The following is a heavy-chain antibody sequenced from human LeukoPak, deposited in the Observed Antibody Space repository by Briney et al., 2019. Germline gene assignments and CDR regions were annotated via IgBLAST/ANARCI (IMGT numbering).Heavy chain of an antibody. J-gene: IGHJ2*01. CDR2: INPYSGGT. CDR3: ARGIRTNWYFDL. CDR1: GYTFTGYY. V-gene: IGHV1-2*02. D-gene: IGHD3-10*01. Sequence: ASVKVSCKASGYTFTGYYIHWVRQAPGQGLEWMGWINPYSGGTNYAQKFQGRVTMTRDTSISTTYMELRRLRSDDTAVYYCARGIRTNWYFDLWGRGTLVTVSS.